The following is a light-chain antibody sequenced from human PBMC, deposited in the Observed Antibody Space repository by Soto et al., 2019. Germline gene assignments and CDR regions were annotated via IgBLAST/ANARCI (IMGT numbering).Light chain of an antibody. CDR3: QHRSACPIT. J-gene: IGKJ4*01. CDR1: QSVRSY. V-gene: IGKV3-11*01. Sequence: EIVLTQFPATLSMSPGERATLSCRASQSVRSYLIWYQQKPGQPPRLLIYDASKRATGIPARFSGSGSGTDFTLPIISLEPEDFAVYYCQHRSACPITCGGGTKVEIK. CDR2: DAS.